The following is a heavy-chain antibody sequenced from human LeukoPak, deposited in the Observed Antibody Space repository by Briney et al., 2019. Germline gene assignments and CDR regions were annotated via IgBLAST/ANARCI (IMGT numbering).Heavy chain of an antibody. Sequence: GGSLRLSCAASGLTFSSYAMSWVRQVPGKGLEWVSGISSSGVNTYYTDSVKGRFTISRDSSKNTLYLQMNSLRAEDTAVYYCAKGPADCSRTTCQFHFYYYMDVWGKGTTVTVSS. CDR2: ISSSGVNT. CDR1: GLTFSSYA. CDR3: AKGPADCSRTTCQFHFYYYMDV. V-gene: IGHV3-23*01. J-gene: IGHJ6*03. D-gene: IGHD2-2*01.